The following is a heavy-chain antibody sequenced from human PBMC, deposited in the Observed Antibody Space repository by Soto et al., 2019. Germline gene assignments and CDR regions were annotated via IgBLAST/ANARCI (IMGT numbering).Heavy chain of an antibody. Sequence: ASVKVSCQASGGAFSSYAISWVRQAPGQGLEWMGWINPNSGGTNYAQKFQGWVTMTRDTSISTAYMELSRLRSDDTAVYYCARASPAANFDLWGRGTLVTVSS. CDR1: GGAFSSYA. CDR2: INPNSGGT. J-gene: IGHJ2*01. D-gene: IGHD2-2*01. CDR3: ARASPAANFDL. V-gene: IGHV1-2*04.